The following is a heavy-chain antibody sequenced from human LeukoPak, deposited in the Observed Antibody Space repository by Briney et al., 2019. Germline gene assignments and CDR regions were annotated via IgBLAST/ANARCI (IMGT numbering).Heavy chain of an antibody. Sequence: GGSLRLSCAASVFTFSSYGMSWVRQAPGKGLEWVSAISGSGGGTYYADSVKGRFTISRDNSKNTLYLQMNSLRAEDTAVYYCAKNKDYLVIENWFDPWGQGTLVTVSS. J-gene: IGHJ5*02. D-gene: IGHD2/OR15-2a*01. CDR3: AKNKDYLVIENWFDP. V-gene: IGHV3-23*01. CDR1: VFTFSSYG. CDR2: ISGSGGGT.